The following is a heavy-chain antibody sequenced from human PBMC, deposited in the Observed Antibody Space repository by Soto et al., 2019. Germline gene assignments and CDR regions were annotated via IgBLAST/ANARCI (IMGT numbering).Heavy chain of an antibody. D-gene: IGHD3-9*01. Sequence: EVQLLESGGGLVQPGGSLRLSCEASGFTFSDYWMHWVRQVPGRGLVWVARINDNGAITRYADSVKGRFTVSRDNANSTMFLQMNGLRAEDTAVYYCAKEDDALTGYFNEYLVSWGQGTLVSVSS. J-gene: IGHJ4*02. CDR2: INDNGAIT. V-gene: IGHV3-74*01. CDR3: AKEDDALTGYFNEYLVS. CDR1: GFTFSDYW.